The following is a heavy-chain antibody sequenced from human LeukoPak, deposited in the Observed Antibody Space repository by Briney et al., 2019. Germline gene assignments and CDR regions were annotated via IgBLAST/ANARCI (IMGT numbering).Heavy chain of an antibody. V-gene: IGHV1-18*01. CDR1: GYTFSSYG. D-gene: IGHD1-26*01. CDR2: ISSYNGIT. J-gene: IGHJ4*02. Sequence: ASVKVSCKASGYTFSSYGISWVRQAPGQGLEWMGWISSYNGITSYAQKLEGRVTMTTDTSTTTAYMELRSLRSDDTAVYYCARGDYSGSYYYFDYWGQGTLVTVSS. CDR3: ARGDYSGSYYYFDY.